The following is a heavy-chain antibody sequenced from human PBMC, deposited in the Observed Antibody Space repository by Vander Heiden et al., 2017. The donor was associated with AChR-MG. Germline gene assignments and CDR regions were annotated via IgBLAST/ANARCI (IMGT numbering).Heavy chain of an antibody. CDR1: GYTFTSYA. V-gene: IGHV1-3*01. CDR2: INAGNGNT. J-gene: IGHJ3*02. D-gene: IGHD3-10*01. Sequence: QVQLVQSGAEVKKPGASVKVSCKASGYTFTSYAMHWVRQAPGQRLEWMGWINAGNGNTKYSQKFQGRVTITRDTSASTAYMELSSLRSEDTAVYYCASPRNPGNMGAFDIWGQGTMVTVSS. CDR3: ASPRNPGNMGAFDI.